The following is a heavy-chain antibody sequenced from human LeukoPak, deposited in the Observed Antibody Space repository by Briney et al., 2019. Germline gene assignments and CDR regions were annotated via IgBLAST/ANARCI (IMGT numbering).Heavy chain of an antibody. J-gene: IGHJ3*02. CDR2: ISYDGSNK. CDR3: ARTPITIFGVVDSDHAFDI. V-gene: IGHV3-30-3*01. Sequence: PGGSLRLSCAASGFTFSSYAMHWVRQAPGKGLEWVAVISYDGSNKYYADSVKGRFTISRDNSKNTLYLQMNSLRAEDTAVYYCARTPITIFGVVDSDHAFDIWGQGTMVTVSS. D-gene: IGHD3-3*01. CDR1: GFTFSSYA.